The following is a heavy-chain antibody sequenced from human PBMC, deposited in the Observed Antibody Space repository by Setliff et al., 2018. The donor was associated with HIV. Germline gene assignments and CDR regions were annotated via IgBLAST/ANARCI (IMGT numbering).Heavy chain of an antibody. CDR3: AKDRVSGNLWLREPIDY. CDR1: GFTFSSHG. Sequence: PGGSLRLSCATSGFTFSSHGIHWVRQAPGKGLEWVAFIRYDGNNKYYVDSVKGRFTISRDNSKYTLYLQMNSLRPEDTAVYYCAKDRVSGNLWLREPIDYWGQGTLVTVSS. D-gene: IGHD5-18*01. CDR2: IRYDGNNK. V-gene: IGHV3-30*02. J-gene: IGHJ4*02.